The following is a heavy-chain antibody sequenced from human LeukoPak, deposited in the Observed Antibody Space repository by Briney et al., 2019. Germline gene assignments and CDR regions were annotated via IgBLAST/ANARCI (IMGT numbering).Heavy chain of an antibody. CDR1: GFTFSNYW. CDR3: ARLKGRDSSGPEVY. CDR2: INSDGINT. J-gene: IGHJ4*02. D-gene: IGHD3-22*01. V-gene: IGHV3-74*01. Sequence: PGGSLRLSCAASGFTFSNYWMHWVRQAPGKGLVWVSRINSDGINTSYADSVKGRFTISRDNAKNTLNLQMNSLRAEDTAVYYCARLKGRDSSGPEVYWGQGTLVTVSS.